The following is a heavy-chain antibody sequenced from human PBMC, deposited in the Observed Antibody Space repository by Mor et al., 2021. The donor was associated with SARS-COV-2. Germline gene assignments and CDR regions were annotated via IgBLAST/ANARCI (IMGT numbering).Heavy chain of an antibody. V-gene: IGHV3-74*01. Sequence: VSRINSDGSSTSYADSVKGRFTISRDNAKNTLYLQMNSLRAEDTAVYYCARDLGDIVVVPAIDYWG. J-gene: IGHJ4*01. D-gene: IGHD2-2*01. CDR2: INSDGSST. CDR3: ARDLGDIVVVPAIDY.